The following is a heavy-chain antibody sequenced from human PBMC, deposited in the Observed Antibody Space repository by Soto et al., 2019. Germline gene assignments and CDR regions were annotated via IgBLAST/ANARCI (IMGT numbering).Heavy chain of an antibody. CDR1: GGSISGSNW. CDR3: ARDFRTGYSSSWGMDY. V-gene: IGHV4-4*02. D-gene: IGHD6-13*01. Sequence: NPSETLSLTCAVSGGSISGSNWLSWVRQPPGKGLEWIGEIYHSGSTNYNPSLKSRVTISVDKSKNQFSLKLSSVTAADTAVYYCARDFRTGYSSSWGMDYWGQGTLVTVSS. CDR2: IYHSGST. J-gene: IGHJ4*02.